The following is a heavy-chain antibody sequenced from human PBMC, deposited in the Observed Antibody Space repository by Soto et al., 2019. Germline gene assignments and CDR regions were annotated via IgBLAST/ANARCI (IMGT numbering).Heavy chain of an antibody. CDR1: GFTFDDYA. CDR3: AKSAHCSSTSCPGSWFDP. D-gene: IGHD2-2*01. CDR2: ISWNSGSI. V-gene: IGHV3-9*01. Sequence: PVGSLRLSCAASGFTFDDYAMHWVRQAPGKGLEWVSGISWNSGSIGYADSVKGRFTISRDNAKNSLYLQMNSLRAEDTALYYCAKSAHCSSTSCPGSWFDPWGQGTLVTVSS. J-gene: IGHJ5*02.